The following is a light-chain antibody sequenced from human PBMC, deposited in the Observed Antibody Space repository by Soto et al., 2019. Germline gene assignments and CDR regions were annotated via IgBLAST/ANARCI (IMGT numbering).Light chain of an antibody. CDR2: LNSDGSH. CDR3: QTWGTGIWV. J-gene: IGLJ3*02. Sequence: QLVLTQSPSASASLGASVKLTCTLSSGHSSYAIAWHQQQPEKGPRYLMKLNSDGSHSKGDGIPDRFSGSSSGAERYPTISSLQSEDEADYYCQTWGTGIWVFGGGTQLTVL. CDR1: SGHSSYA. V-gene: IGLV4-69*01.